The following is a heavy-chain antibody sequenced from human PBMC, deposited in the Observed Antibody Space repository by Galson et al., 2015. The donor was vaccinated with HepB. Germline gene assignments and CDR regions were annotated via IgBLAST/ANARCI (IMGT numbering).Heavy chain of an antibody. CDR3: VSPVVAATDSRRHAWDAFDI. D-gene: IGHD2-15*01. CDR1: GYTFTSYA. J-gene: IGHJ3*02. V-gene: IGHV7-4-1*02. Sequence: SVKVSCKASGYTFTSYAMNWVRQAPGQGLEWMGWINTNTGNPTYAQGFTGRFVFSLDTSVSTAYLQISSLKAEDTAVYYCVSPVVAATDSRRHAWDAFDIWGQGTMVTVSS. CDR2: INTNTGNP.